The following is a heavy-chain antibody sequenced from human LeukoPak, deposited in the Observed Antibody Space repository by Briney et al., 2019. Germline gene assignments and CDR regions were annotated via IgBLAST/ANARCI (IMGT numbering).Heavy chain of an antibody. CDR2: IYSGGST. V-gene: IGHV3-53*01. CDR3: ASRHSSRSSTYYGMDV. Sequence: GGSLRLSCAASGFTVSSNYMSWVRQAPGKGLEWVSVIYSGGSTYYADSVKGRFTISRDNSKNTLYLQMNSLRAEDTAVYYCASRHSSRSSTYYGMDVWGQGTTVTVS. CDR1: GFTVSSNY. D-gene: IGHD6-13*01. J-gene: IGHJ6*02.